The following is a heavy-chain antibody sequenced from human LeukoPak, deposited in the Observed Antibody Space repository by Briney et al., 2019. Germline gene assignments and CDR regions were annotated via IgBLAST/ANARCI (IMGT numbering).Heavy chain of an antibody. CDR3: ARGRAGFDL. J-gene: IGHJ4*02. V-gene: IGHV3-21*01. Sequence: GGSLRLSCAASSVYSMNWVRQAPGKGLEWVSSISTNGMFTYYADSVRGRFTISRDHAKNSVSLQMDSLRAEDTAVYYCARGRAGFDLWGPGILVTVSS. CDR2: ISTNGMFT. CDR1: SVYS.